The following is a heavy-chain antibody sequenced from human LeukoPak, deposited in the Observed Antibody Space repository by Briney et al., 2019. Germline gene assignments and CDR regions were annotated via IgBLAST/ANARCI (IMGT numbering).Heavy chain of an antibody. D-gene: IGHD2/OR15-2a*01. CDR1: GFTFDDYA. CDR2: ISWNSGNI. CDR3: AKDGYGGATFFYYMDG. J-gene: IGHJ6*03. Sequence: GGSLRLSCAGSGFTFDDYAMHWVRHTPGKGLEWVSGISWNSGNIAYADFVGGRFTISRDNAKNSLSLQMNSLSDEDTAVYYCAKDGYGGATFFYYMDGWGKGTTVTVSS. V-gene: IGHV3-9*01.